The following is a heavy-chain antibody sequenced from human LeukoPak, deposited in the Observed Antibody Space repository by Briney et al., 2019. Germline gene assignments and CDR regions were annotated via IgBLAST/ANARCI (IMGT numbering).Heavy chain of an antibody. CDR2: IYYTRST. J-gene: IGHJ4*02. V-gene: IGHV4-39*01. D-gene: IGHD5-24*01. CDR3: ARRDQAIDY. CDR1: GGSISSSSYY. Sequence: SETLSLTCTVSGGSISSSSYYWGWIRQPPGKGLEWIGSIYYTRSTYYNPSLKSRVTISVDTSKNQFSLKLTSVTAADTAVYYCARRDQAIDYWGQGTLVTVSS.